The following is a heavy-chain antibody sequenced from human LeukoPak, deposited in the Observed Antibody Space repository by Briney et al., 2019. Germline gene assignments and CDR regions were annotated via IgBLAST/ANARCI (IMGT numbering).Heavy chain of an antibody. Sequence: PGGSLRLSCAVSGFTFSAFWMSWVRQAPGKGLEWVGNIKEDGSERHYVDSVKGRFTISRDNAENSLYLQMSSLRVEDTAVYYCARYTVPFCGGDCYSQFLDYWGQGALVTVSP. CDR2: IKEDGSER. D-gene: IGHD2-21*01. CDR1: GFTFSAFW. CDR3: ARYTVPFCGGDCYSQFLDY. V-gene: IGHV3-7*01. J-gene: IGHJ4*02.